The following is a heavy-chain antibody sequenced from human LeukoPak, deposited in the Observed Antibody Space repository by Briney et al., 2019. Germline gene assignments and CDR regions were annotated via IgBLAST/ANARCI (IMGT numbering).Heavy chain of an antibody. CDR1: GGSISSSSYY. Sequence: SETLSLTYTVSGGSISSSSYYWGWIRQPPGKGLEWIGSIYYSGSTYYNPSLKSRVTISVDTSKNQFSLKLSSVTAADTAVYYCASQLPTYYYGSGSYYNVPYYYYYYMDVWGKGTTVTISS. CDR2: IYYSGST. D-gene: IGHD3-10*01. J-gene: IGHJ6*03. V-gene: IGHV4-39*01. CDR3: ASQLPTYYYGSGSYYNVPYYYYYYMDV.